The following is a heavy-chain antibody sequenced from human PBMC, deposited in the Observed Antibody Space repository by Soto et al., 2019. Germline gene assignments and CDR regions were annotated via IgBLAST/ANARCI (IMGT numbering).Heavy chain of an antibody. CDR1: GFTFSSYG. Sequence: GGSLRLSCGASGFTFSSYGMHWVRQAPGKGLEWVAVISYDGSNKYYADSVKGRFTISRDNSKNTLYLQMNSLRAEDTAVYYCAKDRGSGGYSYGLVFDYWGQGTLVTVSS. CDR3: AKDRGSGGYSYGLVFDY. J-gene: IGHJ4*02. CDR2: ISYDGSNK. D-gene: IGHD5-18*01. V-gene: IGHV3-30*18.